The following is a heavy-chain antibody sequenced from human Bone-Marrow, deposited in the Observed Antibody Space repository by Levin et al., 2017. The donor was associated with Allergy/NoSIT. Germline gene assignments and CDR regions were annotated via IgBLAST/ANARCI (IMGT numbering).Heavy chain of an antibody. CDR2: ISGYNAKT. J-gene: IGHJ4*02. D-gene: IGHD3-16*02. CDR1: GDTFTSYG. V-gene: IGHV1-18*04. Sequence: GESLKISCKETGDTFTSYGFTWVRQVPGQGLEWMGWISGYNAKTKIAQKFQDRVTMNTDRSARTTYMELRSLRFDDTAVYYCATRMTFGGVIVFGGLDYWGQGTLLTVSS. CDR3: ATRMTFGGVIVFGGLDY.